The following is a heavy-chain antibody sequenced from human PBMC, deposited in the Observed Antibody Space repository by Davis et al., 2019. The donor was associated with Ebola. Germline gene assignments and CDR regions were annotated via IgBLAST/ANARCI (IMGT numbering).Heavy chain of an antibody. CDR3: AGPSNYDFWSGSRYYYYGMDV. CDR2: INPSGGST. D-gene: IGHD3-3*01. CDR1: GYTFTSYY. J-gene: IGHJ6*02. V-gene: IGHV1-46*01. Sequence: AASVKVSCKASGYTFTSYYMHWVRQAPGQGLEWMGTINPSGGSTSYAQKFQGRVTMTRDTSTSTVYMELSSLRSEDTAVYYCAGPSNYDFWSGSRYYYYGMDVWGQGTTVTVSS.